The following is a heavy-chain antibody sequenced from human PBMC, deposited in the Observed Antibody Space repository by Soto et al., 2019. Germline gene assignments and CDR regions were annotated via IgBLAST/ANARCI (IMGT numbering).Heavy chain of an antibody. CDR3: ARAYSVLNWAFDY. J-gene: IGHJ4*02. D-gene: IGHD2-8*01. V-gene: IGHV1-2*04. CDR1: GDTFTGYY. CDR2: INPNSGGT. Sequence: ASVKVSCKASGDTFTGYYMHWVRQAPGQGLEWMGWINPNSGGTNYAQKFQGWVTMTRDTSISTAYMELSRLRSDDTAVYYCARAYSVLNWAFDYWGQGTLVTVSS.